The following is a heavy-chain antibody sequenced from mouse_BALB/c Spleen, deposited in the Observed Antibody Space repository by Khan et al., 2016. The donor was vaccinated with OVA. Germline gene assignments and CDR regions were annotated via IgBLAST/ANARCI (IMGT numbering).Heavy chain of an antibody. D-gene: IGHD2-14*01. CDR2: INPRSEYT. CDR3: ARRTTEYALDY. V-gene: IGHV1-4*01. Sequence: LEVSGAELARPGASVKMSCKASGYTFTSHTMHWVKQRPGQGLEWIGYINPRSEYTQYNQKFNDKATLTADISSSTAYMQLSSLTSEDSAVYYCARRTTEYALDYWGQGTSVTVSS. J-gene: IGHJ4*01. CDR1: GYTFTSHT.